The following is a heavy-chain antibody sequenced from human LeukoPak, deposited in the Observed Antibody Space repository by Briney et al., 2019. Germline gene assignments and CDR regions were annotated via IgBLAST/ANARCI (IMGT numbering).Heavy chain of an antibody. CDR2: IYYSGST. V-gene: IGHV4-59*01. CDR1: GGSISSYY. Sequence: SETLSLTCTVSGGSISSYYWSWIRQPPGKGLEWIGYIYYSGSTNYNPSLKSRVTISVDTSKNQFSLKLSPVTAADTAVYYCARDEYDFWSGYYFRGAFDIWGQGTMVTVSS. CDR3: ARDEYDFWSGYYFRGAFDI. J-gene: IGHJ3*02. D-gene: IGHD3-3*01.